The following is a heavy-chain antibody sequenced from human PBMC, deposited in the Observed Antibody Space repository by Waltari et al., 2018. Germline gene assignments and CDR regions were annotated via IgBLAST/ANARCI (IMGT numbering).Heavy chain of an antibody. CDR3: ARGGGSLDY. Sequence: EVKLVESGGGLVRPGGSLRLSCAASGFTFNTYWMHWVRQAPGKGLVWVARINSEGSLISYAASVKGRFTISRDNAKNTLYLQMNRLRAEDTAVYYCARGGGSLDYWGQGTQVTVSS. D-gene: IGHD3-10*01. CDR1: GFTFNTYW. V-gene: IGHV3-74*01. CDR2: INSEGSLI. J-gene: IGHJ4*02.